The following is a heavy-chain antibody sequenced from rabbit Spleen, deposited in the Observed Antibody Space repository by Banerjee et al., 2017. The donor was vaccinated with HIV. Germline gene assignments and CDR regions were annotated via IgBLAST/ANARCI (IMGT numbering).Heavy chain of an antibody. Sequence: QSLEESGGGLVKPGASLTLTCKASGFSFNSDYDMCWVHQAPGKGLEWVACAYAGSSGSTYSATWAKGRFTISKTSSTTVTLQMTSLTAADTATYFCARDAGTSFSTYGMDLWGQGTLVTVS. V-gene: IGHV1S40*01. J-gene: IGHJ6*01. CDR3: ARDAGTSFSTYGMDL. CDR1: GFSFNSDYD. CDR2: AYAGSSGST. D-gene: IGHD8-1*01.